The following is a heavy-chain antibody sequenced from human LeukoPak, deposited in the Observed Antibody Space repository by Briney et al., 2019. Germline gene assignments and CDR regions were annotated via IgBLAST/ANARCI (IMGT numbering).Heavy chain of an antibody. CDR3: AREHCSSTSCYMGEWFDP. D-gene: IGHD2-2*02. V-gene: IGHV3-30*03. CDR2: ISYDGSNK. Sequence: PGGSLRLSCAASGFTFSSYDMHWVRQAPGKGLEWVAVISYDGSNKYYADSVKGRFTISRDNSKNTLYLQMNSLRAEDTAVYYCAREHCSSTSCYMGEWFDPWGQGTLVTVSS. J-gene: IGHJ5*02. CDR1: GFTFSSYD.